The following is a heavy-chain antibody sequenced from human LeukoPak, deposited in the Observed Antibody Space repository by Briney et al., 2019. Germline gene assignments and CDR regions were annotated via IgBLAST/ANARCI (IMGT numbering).Heavy chain of an antibody. V-gene: IGHV4-39*07. CDR1: GGSISSSSYY. CDR3: ARDGDMVRGHQWFDP. D-gene: IGHD3-10*01. CDR2: IYYSGST. J-gene: IGHJ5*02. Sequence: PSETLSLTCTVSGGSISSSSYYWGWIRQPPGKGLEWIGSIYYSGSTYYNPSLKSRVTISVDTSKNQFSLKLSSVTAADTAVYYCARDGDMVRGHQWFDPWGQGTLVTVSS.